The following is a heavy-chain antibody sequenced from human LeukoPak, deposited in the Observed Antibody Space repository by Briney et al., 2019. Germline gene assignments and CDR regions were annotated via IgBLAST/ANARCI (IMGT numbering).Heavy chain of an antibody. V-gene: IGHV3-33*01. CDR2: IWYDGSNK. Sequence: GGSLRLSCAASGFTFSSYGMHWVRQAPGKGLEWVAVIWYDGSNKYYADSVKGRFTMSRDNSKNTLYLQMNSLRAEDTAVYYCARDPYGSGSYGVYWGQGTLVTVSS. CDR3: ARDPYGSGSYGVY. D-gene: IGHD3-10*01. CDR1: GFTFSSYG. J-gene: IGHJ4*02.